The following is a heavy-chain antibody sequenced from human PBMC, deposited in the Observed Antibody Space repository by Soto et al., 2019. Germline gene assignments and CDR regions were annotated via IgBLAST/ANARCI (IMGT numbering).Heavy chain of an antibody. CDR3: AKGGVKPYLYLYYYDSSGYSPFDY. CDR2: ISGSGGST. D-gene: IGHD3-22*01. V-gene: IGHV3-23*01. CDR1: GFTFSSYA. J-gene: IGHJ4*02. Sequence: GGSLRLSCAASGFTFSSYAMSWVRQAPGKGLEWVSAISGSGGSTYYADSVKGRFTISRDNSKNTLYLQMNSLRAEDTAVYYCAKGGVKPYLYLYYYDSSGYSPFDYWGQGTLVTVSS.